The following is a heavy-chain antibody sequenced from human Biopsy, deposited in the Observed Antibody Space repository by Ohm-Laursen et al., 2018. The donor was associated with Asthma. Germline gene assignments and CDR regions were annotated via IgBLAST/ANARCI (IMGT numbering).Heavy chain of an antibody. J-gene: IGHJ3*01. Sequence: SVKVSCKASGYNFISFAMHWVRQAPGQRLEWMGWVNTGNGDTKYSQKFQGRVTITRDTSASTAYMELRSLRSEDTATYYCARTCYDFLTGQVKDVFGVWGQGTMVTVSS. D-gene: IGHD3-9*01. CDR3: ARTCYDFLTGQVKDVFGV. V-gene: IGHV1-3*04. CDR2: VNTGNGDT. CDR1: GYNFISFA.